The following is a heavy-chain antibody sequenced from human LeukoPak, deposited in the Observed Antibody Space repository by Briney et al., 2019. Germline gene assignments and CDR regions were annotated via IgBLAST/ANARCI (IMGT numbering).Heavy chain of an antibody. J-gene: IGHJ4*02. CDR3: ARYKVAAAATALDY. D-gene: IGHD6-13*01. CDR2: IYYGGST. V-gene: IGHV4-59*01. CDR1: GGSISSYY. Sequence: SETLSLTCTVSGGSISSYYWSWIRQPPGKGLEWIGYIYYGGSTNYNPSLKSRVTISVDTSKNQFSLKLSSVTAADTAVYYCARYKVAAAATALDYWGQGTLVTVSS.